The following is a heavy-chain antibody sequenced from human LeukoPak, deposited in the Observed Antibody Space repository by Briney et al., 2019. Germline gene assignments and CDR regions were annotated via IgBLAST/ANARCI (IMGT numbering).Heavy chain of an antibody. Sequence: GASVKVSCKASGYTFTSYAISWVRQAPGQGLEWMGWISAYNGNTNYAQKFQGRVTMTKGTSTSTAYMELRSLRSDDTAVYYCARDYNFREKYNWFDPWGQGTLVTVSS. D-gene: IGHD1-20*01. CDR3: ARDYNFREKYNWFDP. V-gene: IGHV1-18*01. CDR1: GYTFTSYA. J-gene: IGHJ5*02. CDR2: ISAYNGNT.